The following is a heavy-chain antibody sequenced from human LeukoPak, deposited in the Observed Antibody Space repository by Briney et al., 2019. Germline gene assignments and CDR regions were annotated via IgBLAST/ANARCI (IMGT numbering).Heavy chain of an antibody. CDR3: ARVTYYYGSGSYPHDH. D-gene: IGHD3-10*01. J-gene: IGHJ4*02. CDR2: IKQDGSEK. CDR1: GFTFSTYW. Sequence: PGGSLRLSCAASGFTFSTYWMTWVRQAPGKGLEWVANIKQDGSEKHYVDSVKGRFTISRDNAKNSLYLQMNSLRVEDTAVYYCARVTYYYGSGSYPHDHWGQGTLVTVSS. V-gene: IGHV3-7*04.